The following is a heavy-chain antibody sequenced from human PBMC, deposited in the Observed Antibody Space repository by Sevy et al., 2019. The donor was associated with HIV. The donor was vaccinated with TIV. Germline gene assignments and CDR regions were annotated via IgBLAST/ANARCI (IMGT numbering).Heavy chain of an antibody. D-gene: IGHD6-13*01. CDR2: IIPIFGTA. J-gene: IGHJ5*02. V-gene: IGHV1-69*13. CDR1: GGTFSSYA. Sequence: ASVKVSCKASGGTFSSYAISWVRQAPGQGLEWMGGIIPIFGTANYAQTFQGRVTITADESTSTAYTELSSLRSEDTAVYYCASDGLGSSSWYRWFDPWGQGTLVTVSS. CDR3: ASDGLGSSSWYRWFDP.